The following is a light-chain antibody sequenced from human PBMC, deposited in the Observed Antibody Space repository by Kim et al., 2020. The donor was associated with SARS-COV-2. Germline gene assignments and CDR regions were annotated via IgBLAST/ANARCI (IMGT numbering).Light chain of an antibody. CDR1: QSVTNNY. V-gene: IGKV3-20*01. J-gene: IGKJ2*01. CDR2: DAS. Sequence: EIVLTQSPGTLSLSPGERASFSCRASQSVTNNYLAWYQQKPGQPPRLLLYDASSRATGIPDRFSGSGSGTDFTLTISRLEPEDFAMYYCQQYSGSPKTFGQGTKLEI. CDR3: QQYSGSPKT.